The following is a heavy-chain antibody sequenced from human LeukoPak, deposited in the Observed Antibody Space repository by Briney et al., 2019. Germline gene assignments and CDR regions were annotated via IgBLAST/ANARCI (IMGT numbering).Heavy chain of an antibody. D-gene: IGHD1-26*01. V-gene: IGHV4-61*01. CDR2: IYYSGST. CDR3: ARGGSRWSVGSVAFDY. Sequence: PSETLSLTCSVSGGSVSSRSYYWSWIRQPPGKGLEWIGYIYYSGSTNYNPSLKSRVTISVDTSKNQFSLKLSSVTAADTAVYYCARGGSRWSVGSVAFDYWGQGTLVTVSS. CDR1: GGSVSSRSYY. J-gene: IGHJ4*02.